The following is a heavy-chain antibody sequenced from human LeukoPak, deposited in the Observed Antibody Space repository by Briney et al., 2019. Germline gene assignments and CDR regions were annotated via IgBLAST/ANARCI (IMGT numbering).Heavy chain of an antibody. J-gene: IGHJ4*02. V-gene: IGHV3-48*04. CDR3: SKHYGSGSYLFDC. CDR2: ITSGSSTI. D-gene: IGHD3-10*01. CDR1: GFTFDSYS. Sequence: GGSLRLSCAASGFTFDSYSMSWVRQAPGKGLEWVSYITSGSSTIYYPDSVKGRFTISRDNAKNSLYLQMNSLRAEDTAVYYCSKHYGSGSYLFDCWGQGTLVTVSS.